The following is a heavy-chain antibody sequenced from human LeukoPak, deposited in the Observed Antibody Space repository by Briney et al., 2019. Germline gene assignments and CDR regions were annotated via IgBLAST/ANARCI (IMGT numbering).Heavy chain of an antibody. CDR1: GGSFSGYY. J-gene: IGHJ6*03. V-gene: IGHV4-34*01. Sequence: SETLSLTCAVYGGSFSGYYWSWIRQPPGKGLEWIGEINHSGSTNYNPSLKSRVTISVDTSKNQFSLKLSSVTAADTAVYYCARDGRAAAGYYYYYMDVWGKGTTVTVSS. CDR2: INHSGST. CDR3: ARDGRAAAGYYYYYMDV. D-gene: IGHD6-13*01.